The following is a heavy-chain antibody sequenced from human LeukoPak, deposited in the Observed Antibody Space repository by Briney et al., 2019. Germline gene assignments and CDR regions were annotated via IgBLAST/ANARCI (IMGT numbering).Heavy chain of an antibody. J-gene: IGHJ5*02. D-gene: IGHD3-10*01. CDR2: ISSSSSYI. CDR3: ARDYVLLTFDP. CDR1: GFTFSSYS. V-gene: IGHV3-21*01. Sequence: GGSLRLSCAASGFTFSSYSRNWVRQAPGKGLEWVSSISSSSSYIYYADSVKGRFTISRDNAKNSLYLQMNSLRAEDTAVYYCARDYVLLTFDPWGQGTLVTVSS.